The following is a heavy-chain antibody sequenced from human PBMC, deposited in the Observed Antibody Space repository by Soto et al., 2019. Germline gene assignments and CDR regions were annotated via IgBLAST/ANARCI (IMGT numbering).Heavy chain of an antibody. V-gene: IGHV5-51*01. CDR3: ARQGTYRRSDYAPFDC. J-gene: IGHJ4*02. Sequence: GESLKISCQASGYTFIYFWVAWVRQVPGKGLEWMGVIYPGASDIRYSPSFEGHVTSSADKSTNTAYLQWSSLEAADTAIYYCARQGTYRRSDYAPFDCWGPGTLVTVSS. CDR2: IYPGASDI. D-gene: IGHD2-2*01. CDR1: GYTFIYFW.